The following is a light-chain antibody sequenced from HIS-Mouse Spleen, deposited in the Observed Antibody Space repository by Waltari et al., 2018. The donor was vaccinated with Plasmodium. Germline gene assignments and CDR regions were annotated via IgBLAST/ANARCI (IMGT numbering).Light chain of an antibody. Sequence: VLTQSPGTLSLSPGERATLSCRASQSVSSSYLAWYQQKPGQAPRLLIYGASSRATGIPDRFSGSGSGTDFTLTISRLEPEDFAVYYCQQYGSSPRTFGQGTKVEIK. CDR3: QQYGSSPRT. V-gene: IGKV3-20*01. CDR2: GAS. CDR1: QSVSSSY. J-gene: IGKJ1*01.